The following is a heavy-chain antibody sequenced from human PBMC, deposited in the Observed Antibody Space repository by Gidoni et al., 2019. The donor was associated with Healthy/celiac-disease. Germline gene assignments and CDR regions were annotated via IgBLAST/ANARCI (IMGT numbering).Heavy chain of an antibody. D-gene: IGHD4-17*01. Sequence: QVQRVESGGGEVQPGRARRRSWAACGFTFSSYGMHWVRQAPGKGLEWVAVISYDGINKYYAASVTGQFTISRDNSKNTLYLQMNSLRAEATAVYYCAKESYGDYVFDYWGQGTLVTVSS. CDR1: GFTFSSYG. J-gene: IGHJ4*02. CDR2: ISYDGINK. CDR3: AKESYGDYVFDY. V-gene: IGHV3-30*18.